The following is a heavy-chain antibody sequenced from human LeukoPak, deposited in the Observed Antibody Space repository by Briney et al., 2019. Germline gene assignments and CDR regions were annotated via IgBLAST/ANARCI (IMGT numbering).Heavy chain of an antibody. CDR1: GFTFSSYE. V-gene: IGHV3-48*03. Sequence: GGSLRLSCAASGFTFSSYEMNWVRQAPGKGLEWVSYISKSGSTTYYADSVKGRFTISRDNAKNLLYLQMNSLRAEDTAVYYVAKESGYGAQYDYYYMDVWGKGTTVTISS. D-gene: IGHD5-12*01. CDR3: AKESGYGAQYDYYYMDV. J-gene: IGHJ6*03. CDR2: ISKSGSTT.